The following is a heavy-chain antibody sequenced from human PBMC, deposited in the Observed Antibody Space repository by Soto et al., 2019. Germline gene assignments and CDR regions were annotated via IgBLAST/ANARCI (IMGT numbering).Heavy chain of an antibody. V-gene: IGHV5-51*01. CDR2: IYPGDSDT. CDR1: GNSFTSYW. Sequence: GQSLKISCKGSGNSFTSYWTGSVRQMPGKGLEWMGLIYPGDSDTRYSPSFQGQVTISADKSISTAYLPWSSLKASDTAMYYCARQLGSYYYDSSGSYYYYYGMDVWGRGTTVTVSS. D-gene: IGHD3-22*01. CDR3: ARQLGSYYYDSSGSYYYYYGMDV. J-gene: IGHJ6*02.